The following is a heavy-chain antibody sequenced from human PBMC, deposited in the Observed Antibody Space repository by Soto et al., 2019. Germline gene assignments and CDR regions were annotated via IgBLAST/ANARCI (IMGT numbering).Heavy chain of an antibody. V-gene: IGHV3-33*07. CDR1: GFTLNTYG. D-gene: IGHD2-21*01. J-gene: IGHJ6*02. Sequence: GWSLILSCAASGFTLNTYGMYWVRQAPGKGLEWVAVSWYDGTNKDYADSVKGRFTISRDNSRNTLYLQMNSLRAEDTAVYYCARGYLLGAPYLYAYMDFSGQATKVTV. CDR2: SWYDGTNK. CDR3: ARGYLLGAPYLYAYMDF.